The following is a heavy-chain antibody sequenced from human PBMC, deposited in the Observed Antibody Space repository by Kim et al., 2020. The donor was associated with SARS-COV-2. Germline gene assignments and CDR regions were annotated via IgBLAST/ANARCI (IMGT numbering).Heavy chain of an antibody. CDR1: GFTFSSYG. Sequence: EGSLRLSCAASGFTFSSYGMHWVRQAPGKGLEWVAVISYDGSNKYYADSVKGRFTISRDNSKNTLYLQMNSLRAEDTAVYYCAKCSYHSSVWYAYYYYGMDVWGQGTTVTVSS. CDR2: ISYDGSNK. CDR3: AKCSYHSSVWYAYYYYGMDV. J-gene: IGHJ6*02. D-gene: IGHD6-19*01. V-gene: IGHV3-30*18.